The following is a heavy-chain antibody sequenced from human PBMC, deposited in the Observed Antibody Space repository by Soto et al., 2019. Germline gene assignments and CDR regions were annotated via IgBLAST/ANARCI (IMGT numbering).Heavy chain of an antibody. Sequence: AGGSLRLSCAASGFTFSNYAISWVRQAPGKGLEWVSSISGSGGSTYYADSVKGRFTISRDNSKNTLYLQMNSLRAEDTAVYYCATYSGNYERYGVYYGMDVWGQGTTVTAP. CDR3: ATYSGNYERYGVYYGMDV. J-gene: IGHJ6*02. D-gene: IGHD1-26*01. V-gene: IGHV3-23*01. CDR2: ISGSGGST. CDR1: GFTFSNYA.